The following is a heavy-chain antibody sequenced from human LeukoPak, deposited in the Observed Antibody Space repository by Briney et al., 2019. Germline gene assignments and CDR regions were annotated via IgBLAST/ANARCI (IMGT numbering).Heavy chain of an antibody. CDR1: GVSISSYY. Sequence: SETLSLTCTVSGVSISSYYWSWIRQPPGKGLDWIGYISYSGSTNYNPSLKSRVTISVDTSKNQFSLKLSSVTAADTAVYYCARDRGGGSGSYNWFDPWGQGTLVTVSS. J-gene: IGHJ5*02. D-gene: IGHD3-10*01. V-gene: IGHV4-59*12. CDR3: ARDRGGGSGSYNWFDP. CDR2: ISYSGST.